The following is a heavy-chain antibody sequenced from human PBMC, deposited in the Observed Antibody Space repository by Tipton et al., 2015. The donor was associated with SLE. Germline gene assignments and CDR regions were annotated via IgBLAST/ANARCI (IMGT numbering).Heavy chain of an antibody. J-gene: IGHJ4*02. CDR2: IYSGGST. Sequence: SLRLSCAASGFTVSSNYMSWVRQAPGKGLEWVSVIYSGGSTYYADSVKGRFTISRDNSKNTLYLQMNSLRAEDTAVYYCAREPPSSGFDYWGQGTLVTVSS. V-gene: IGHV3-53*01. CDR3: AREPPSSGFDY. D-gene: IGHD3-22*01. CDR1: GFTVSSNY.